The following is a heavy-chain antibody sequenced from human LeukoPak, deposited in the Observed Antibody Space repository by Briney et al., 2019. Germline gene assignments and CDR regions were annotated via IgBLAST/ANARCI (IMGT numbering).Heavy chain of an antibody. D-gene: IGHD3-3*01. Sequence: ASVKVSCKASGYTFTSYYMHWVRQAPGQGLEWMGIINPSGGSTSYAQKFQGRVTMTRDMSTSTVYMELSSLRSEDTAVYYCARDGWPLGFWSGYSRVTPSNALDYWGQGTLVTVSS. CDR2: INPSGGST. CDR3: ARDGWPLGFWSGYSRVTPSNALDY. J-gene: IGHJ4*02. V-gene: IGHV1-46*01. CDR1: GYTFTSYY.